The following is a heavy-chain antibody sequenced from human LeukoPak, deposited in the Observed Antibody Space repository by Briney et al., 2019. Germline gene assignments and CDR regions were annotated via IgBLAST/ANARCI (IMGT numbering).Heavy chain of an antibody. Sequence: GGSLRLSCAASGFTFSSYWMHWVRQAPGKGLVWVSRINSDGSSTSYADSVKGRFTISRDNAKNTLYLQMNSLRAEDTAVYYCARGHTFGGVIVNWGQGTLVTVSP. D-gene: IGHD3-16*01. V-gene: IGHV3-74*01. CDR1: GFTFSSYW. J-gene: IGHJ4*02. CDR2: INSDGSST. CDR3: ARGHTFGGVIVN.